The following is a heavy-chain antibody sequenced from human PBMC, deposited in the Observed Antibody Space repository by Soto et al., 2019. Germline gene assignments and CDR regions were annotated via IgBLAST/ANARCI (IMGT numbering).Heavy chain of an antibody. CDR2: TSGSGGRT. Sequence: EVLLWESGGGLEQPGGSLRLSCAASGFPFSRYAMTWVRQAPGKGLEWVSATSGSGGRTYYADSVKGRFTISRDNFKNTLYLQMNSLRAEDTAVYYCAKETELSGWDDANYFYGMDVWGHGTTVTVPS. CDR1: GFPFSRYA. V-gene: IGHV3-23*01. J-gene: IGHJ6*02. D-gene: IGHD6-25*01. CDR3: AKETELSGWDDANYFYGMDV.